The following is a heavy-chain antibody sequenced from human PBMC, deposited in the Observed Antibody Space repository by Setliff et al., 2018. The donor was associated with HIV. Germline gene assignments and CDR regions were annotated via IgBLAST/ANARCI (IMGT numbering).Heavy chain of an antibody. J-gene: IGHJ4*02. V-gene: IGHV3-11*06. CDR3: AKGSLPSGYSYGFLDY. Sequence: AGGSLRLSCAASGFTFSDYYMSWIRQAPGKGLEWVSYISSSGGYTYYADSVKGRFTISRDNSKNTLYLQMNSLRAEDTAVYYCAKGSLPSGYSYGFLDYWGQGTLVTVSS. CDR1: GFTFSDYY. D-gene: IGHD5-18*01. CDR2: ISSSGGYT.